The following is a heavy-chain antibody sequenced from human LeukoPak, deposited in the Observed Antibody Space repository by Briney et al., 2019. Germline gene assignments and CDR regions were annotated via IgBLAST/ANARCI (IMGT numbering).Heavy chain of an antibody. Sequence: PSETLSLTCAVSGGSISNYYWSWIRQPPGKGLEWIGYIYYSGSTNYNPSLKSRVTISVDTSKNQFSLKLSSVTAADTAVYYCASGPNWGFNGFWGQGTLVTVSS. D-gene: IGHD7-27*01. CDR1: GGSISNYY. V-gene: IGHV4-59*12. J-gene: IGHJ4*02. CDR2: IYYSGST. CDR3: ASGPNWGFNGF.